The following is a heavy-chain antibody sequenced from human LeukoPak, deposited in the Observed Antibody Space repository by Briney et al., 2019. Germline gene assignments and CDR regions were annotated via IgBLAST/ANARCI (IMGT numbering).Heavy chain of an antibody. J-gene: IGHJ4*02. V-gene: IGHV4-4*02. CDR2: VNLQGST. CDR3: ARRYSAEGFDY. Sequence: SGTLSLTCDVSGGSITQTNYWTWVRQPPGKGLEWIGEVNLQGSTNYNPSLMRRVAISVDTSANHVSLQLTSVTAADTAVYYCARRYSAEGFDYWGQGTLVTVSS. D-gene: IGHD1-26*01. CDR1: GGSITQTNY.